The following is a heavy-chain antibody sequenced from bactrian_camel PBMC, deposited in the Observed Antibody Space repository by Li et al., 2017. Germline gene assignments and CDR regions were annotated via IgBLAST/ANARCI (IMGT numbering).Heavy chain of an antibody. D-gene: IGHD3*01. V-gene: IGHV3S40*01. J-gene: IGHJ4*01. CDR1: GYTCGPSSACC. Sequence: VQLVESGGGSVQAGESLRLSCTTSGYTCGPSSACCMGWFRQAPGKEREGVAAVFIGTGSTYYADSVKGRFTISHDDAKNTLFLQMNNLRPEDTAIYFCAADPWCMGEFEYNYRGRGTQVTVS. CDR2: VFIGTGST. CDR3: AADPWCMGEFEYNY.